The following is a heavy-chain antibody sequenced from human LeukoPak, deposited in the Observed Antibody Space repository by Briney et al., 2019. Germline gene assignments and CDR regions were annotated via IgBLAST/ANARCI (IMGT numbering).Heavy chain of an antibody. V-gene: IGHV4-39*02. CDR3: ASEARDSVGGVFDY. CDR1: GGSISSSSYY. CDR2: IYHSGNT. Sequence: SETLSLTCTVSGGSISSSSYYWGWIRQPPGKGLEWIGSIYHSGNTYYNPSLKSRVTISVDTSKNHFSLKLTSVTAADTAVYYCASEARDSVGGVFDYWGQGTLVTVSS. J-gene: IGHJ4*02. D-gene: IGHD2-15*01.